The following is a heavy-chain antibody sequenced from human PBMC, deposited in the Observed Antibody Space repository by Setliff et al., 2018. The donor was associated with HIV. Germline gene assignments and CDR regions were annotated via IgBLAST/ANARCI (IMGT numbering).Heavy chain of an antibody. J-gene: IGHJ3*02. V-gene: IGHV4-34*01. CDR1: GGSFSGYY. CDR3: AGEVVGGDAFDT. Sequence: PSETLSLTCAVYGGSFSGYYWSWIRQPAGKGLEWIGEINHSGSTNYNPSLKSRVTLSVDTSKNQFSLKLSSVIAADMAVYYCAGEVVGGDAFDTWGQGTMVTVSS. CDR2: INHSGST.